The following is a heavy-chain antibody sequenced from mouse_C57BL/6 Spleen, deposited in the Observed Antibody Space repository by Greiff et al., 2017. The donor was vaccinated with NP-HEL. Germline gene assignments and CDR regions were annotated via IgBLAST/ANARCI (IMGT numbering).Heavy chain of an antibody. J-gene: IGHJ4*01. V-gene: IGHV1-22*01. CDR2: INPNNGGT. CDR1: GYTFTDYN. D-gene: IGHD4-1*01. Sequence: EVQLQESGPELVKPGASVKMSCKASGYTFTDYNMHWVKQSHGKSLEWIGYINPNNGGTSYNQKFKGKATLTVNKSSSTAYMELRSLTSEDSAVYYCARANWDDYAMDYWGQGTSVTVSS. CDR3: ARANWDDYAMDY.